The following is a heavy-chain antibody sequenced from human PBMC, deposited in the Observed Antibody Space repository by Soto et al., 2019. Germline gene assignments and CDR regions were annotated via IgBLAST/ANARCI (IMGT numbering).Heavy chain of an antibody. V-gene: IGHV1-8*01. CDR2: MNPNSGNT. D-gene: IGHD3-9*01. CDR3: ARGNTYYDILTGYSNWFDP. J-gene: IGHJ5*02. CDR1: GYTFTSYD. Sequence: ASVKVSCKASGYTFTSYDINWVRQATGQGLEWMGWMNPNSGNTGYAQKFQGRVTMTRDTSISTAYMELSSLRSEDTAVYYCARGNTYYDILTGYSNWFDPWGQGTLVTVSS.